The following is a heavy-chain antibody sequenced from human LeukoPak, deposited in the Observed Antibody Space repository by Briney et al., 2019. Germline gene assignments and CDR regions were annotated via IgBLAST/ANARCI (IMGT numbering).Heavy chain of an antibody. Sequence: GASLRLSCSVSGSTSSTYHMGWVRQAPGKGLEWVSIISDQEYYADSVKGRFAISRVSSKNTLYLQMYSLTAEDTAIYYCAETLGPGRHYFISWGQGTLVTVSS. D-gene: IGHD3-16*01. CDR3: AETLGPGRHYFIS. CDR1: GSTSSTYH. V-gene: IGHV3-23*01. J-gene: IGHJ4*02. CDR2: ISDQE.